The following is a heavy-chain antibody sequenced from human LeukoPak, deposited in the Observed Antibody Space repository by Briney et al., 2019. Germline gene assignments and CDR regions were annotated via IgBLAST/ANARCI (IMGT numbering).Heavy chain of an antibody. J-gene: IGHJ1*01. CDR3: AREGYSSEGYFQH. CDR2: INHSGST. CDR1: GGSFSGYY. V-gene: IGHV4-34*01. Sequence: SETLSLTCAVYGGSFSGYYWSWIRQPPGKGLEWIGEINHSGSTNYNPSLKSRVTISVDTSKNQFSLKLSSVTAADTAVYYCAREGYSSEGYFQHWGQGTLVTVSS. D-gene: IGHD6-25*01.